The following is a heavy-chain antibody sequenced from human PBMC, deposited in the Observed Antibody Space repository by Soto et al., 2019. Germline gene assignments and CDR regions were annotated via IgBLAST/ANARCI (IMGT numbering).Heavy chain of an antibody. CDR2: INPNSGGT. CDR3: ARDIPRSSGYSNWFDP. J-gene: IGHJ5*02. V-gene: IGHV1-2*02. D-gene: IGHD3-22*01. CDR1: GYTFTGYY. Sequence: GASVKVSCKASGYTFTGYYMHWVRQAPGQGLEWMGWINPNSGGTNYAQKFQGRVTMTRDTSISTAYMELSRLRSDDTAVYYCARDIPRSSGYSNWFDPWGQGTLVTVSS.